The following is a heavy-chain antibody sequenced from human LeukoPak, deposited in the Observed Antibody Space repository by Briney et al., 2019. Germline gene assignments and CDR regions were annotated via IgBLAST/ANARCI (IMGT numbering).Heavy chain of an antibody. CDR2: MNPNNGNT. CDR1: GYTFTSYG. V-gene: IGHV1-8*02. Sequence: ASVKVSCKASGYTFTSYGISWVRQATGQGLEWMGWMNPNNGNTGFVQKFQGRVTMTRNTSISTAYMELSSLRSDDTAVYYCARARITMMAFDVWGQGTVVTVSS. J-gene: IGHJ3*01. CDR3: ARARITMMAFDV. D-gene: IGHD3-22*01.